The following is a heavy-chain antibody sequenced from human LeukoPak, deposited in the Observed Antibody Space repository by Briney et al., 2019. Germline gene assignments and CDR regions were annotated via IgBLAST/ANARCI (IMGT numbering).Heavy chain of an antibody. J-gene: IGHJ5*02. D-gene: IGHD5-12*01. CDR3: ARFAYHGYETPPFDP. CDR2: ISSSGSTI. Sequence: GGSLRLSCAASGFTFGDYYMSWIRQAPGKGLAWVSHISSSGSTIYYADSVRGRFTISRDNAKNSLYLQMNCLRAEDTALYYCARFAYHGYETPPFDPWGQGTLVTVSS. CDR1: GFTFGDYY. V-gene: IGHV3-11*01.